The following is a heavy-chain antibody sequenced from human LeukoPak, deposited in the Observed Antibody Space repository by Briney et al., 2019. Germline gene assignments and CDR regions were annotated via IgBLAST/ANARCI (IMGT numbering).Heavy chain of an antibody. CDR2: IHDTGNT. Sequence: SETLSLTCTVSGGSISTYYWSWIRQPPGKGLEWIGYIHDTGNTNYNAALQSRVTISVDTSENRFSLNLRSVTAADTAVYYCASGGDYRGPFDYWGQGTLVAVSS. D-gene: IGHD4-17*01. CDR1: GGSISTYY. J-gene: IGHJ4*02. V-gene: IGHV4-59*01. CDR3: ASGGDYRGPFDY.